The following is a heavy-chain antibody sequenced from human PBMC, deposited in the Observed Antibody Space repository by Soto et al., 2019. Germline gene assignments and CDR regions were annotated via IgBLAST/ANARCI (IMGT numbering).Heavy chain of an antibody. J-gene: IGHJ4*02. V-gene: IGHV3-11*01. CDR2: ISNRGDTI. D-gene: IGHD5-18*01. CDR3: ARGRIPY. Sequence: PGGSLRLSCAASGFTFSDSYMSWIRQAPGKGLEWISYISNRGDTIYYADSVKGRFTISRDNAKNSLYLQMNSLRAEDTALYYCARGRIPYWGQGTLVTVSS. CDR1: GFTFSDSY.